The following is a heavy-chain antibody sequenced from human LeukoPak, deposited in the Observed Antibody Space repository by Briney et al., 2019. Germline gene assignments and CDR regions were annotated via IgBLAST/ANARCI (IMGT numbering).Heavy chain of an antibody. Sequence: PSETLSLTCTVSGGSISNYYWSWIRQSPEKGLEWIGYVYYSGTTNYNPSLKSRVTMSVDTSKNQFSLKLSSVTAADTAVYYCARVSLVRGAPDYYFDYWGQGTLVTVSS. CDR3: ARVSLVRGAPDYYFDY. V-gene: IGHV4-59*12. CDR1: GGSISNYY. J-gene: IGHJ4*02. CDR2: VYYSGTT. D-gene: IGHD3-10*01.